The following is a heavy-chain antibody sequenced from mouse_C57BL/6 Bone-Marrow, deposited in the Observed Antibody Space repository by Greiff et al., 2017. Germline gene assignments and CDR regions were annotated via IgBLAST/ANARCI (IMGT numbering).Heavy chain of an antibody. V-gene: IGHV1-9*01. Sequence: VQLQQSGAELMKPGASVKLSCKATGYTFTGYWLEWVKQRPGHGLEWIGELLPGSGSTNYNEKFKGKATFTADTSSNTAYMQLSSLTTEDSAIYYCAMTSHYGYHWYFDVWGTGTTVTVSS. CDR1: GYTFTGYW. D-gene: IGHD2-2*01. J-gene: IGHJ1*03. CDR2: LLPGSGST. CDR3: AMTSHYGYHWYFDV.